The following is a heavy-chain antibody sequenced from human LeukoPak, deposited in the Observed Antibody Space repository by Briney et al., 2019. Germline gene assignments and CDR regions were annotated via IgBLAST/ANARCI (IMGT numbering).Heavy chain of an antibody. V-gene: IGHV1-8*01. J-gene: IGHJ6*03. CDR3: ARVRLYYYYMDV. CDR2: MNPNSGNT. CDR1: VYTFTSYD. Sequence: ASVKVSCKASVYTFTSYDINWVRQATGQGLEWMGWMNPNSGNTGYAQKLQGRATMTGNTSISTAYMELSSLRSEDTAVYYCARVRLYYYYMDVWGKGTTVTVSS.